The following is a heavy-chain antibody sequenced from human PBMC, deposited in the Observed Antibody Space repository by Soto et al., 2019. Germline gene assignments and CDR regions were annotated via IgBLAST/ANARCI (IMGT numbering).Heavy chain of an antibody. Sequence: GGSLRLSCAASGFTFTDYWTHWVRQAPGKGLVWVSRINSDGSRTSYADSVTGRFTISRDNSKTLYLQMNSLRREDTAVYYCAKDGGAGNFYYYGADVWGQGTTVTAP. V-gene: IGHV3-74*01. CDR2: INSDGSRT. CDR3: AKDGGAGNFYYYGADV. CDR1: GFTFTDYW. J-gene: IGHJ6*02. D-gene: IGHD3-16*01.